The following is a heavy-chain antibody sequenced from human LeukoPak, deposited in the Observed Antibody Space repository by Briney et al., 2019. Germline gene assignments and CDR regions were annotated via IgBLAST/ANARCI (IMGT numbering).Heavy chain of an antibody. V-gene: IGHV6-1*01. CDR2: TYYRSKWYN. J-gene: IGHJ6*03. Sequence: SQTLSLTCAISGDSVSSISAAWNWIRQSPSRGLEWLGRTYYRSKWYNDYAVSVKSRITINPDTSKNQFSLQLNSVTPEDTAVYYCARGYTVTNGAQYYYYMDVWGKGTTVTVSS. D-gene: IGHD4-17*01. CDR1: GDSVSSISAA. CDR3: ARGYTVTNGAQYYYYMDV.